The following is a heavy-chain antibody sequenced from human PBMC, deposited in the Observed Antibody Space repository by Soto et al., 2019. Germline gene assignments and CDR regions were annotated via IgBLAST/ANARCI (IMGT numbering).Heavy chain of an antibody. J-gene: IGHJ6*02. V-gene: IGHV1-69*13. CDR2: IIPIFGTA. CDR3: ARSSSRSSGWHIRYYYYYGMDV. CDR1: GGSFSSYA. Sequence: SVKVSCKASGGSFSSYAISWVRQDPGQGLEWMGGIIPIFGTANYAQKFQGRVTITADESTSTAYMELSSLRSEDTAVYYCARSSSRSSGWHIRYYYYYGMDVWGQGTTVTVSS. D-gene: IGHD6-19*01.